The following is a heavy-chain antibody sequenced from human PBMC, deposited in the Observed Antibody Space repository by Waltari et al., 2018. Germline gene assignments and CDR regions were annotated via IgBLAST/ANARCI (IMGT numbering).Heavy chain of an antibody. CDR2: IDPEDGET. J-gene: IGHJ4*02. V-gene: IGHV1-69-2*01. CDR1: GYTFIAYF. D-gene: IGHD3-10*01. CDR3: APLPGGSGQTFDY. Sequence: EVQLVQSGAEVKKPGATVKISCKASGYTFIAYFMHWLQQAPGKGLEWVGRIDPEDGETVYAEKFQGRVTITADTSTDTSYLELSSLRSDDTAVYYCAPLPGGSGQTFDYWGQGTLLTVSS.